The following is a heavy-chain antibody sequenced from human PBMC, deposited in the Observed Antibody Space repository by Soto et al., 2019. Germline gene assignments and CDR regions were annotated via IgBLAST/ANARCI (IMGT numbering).Heavy chain of an antibody. V-gene: IGHV1-2*04. J-gene: IGHJ6*02. D-gene: IGHD2-8*01. CDR2: INPKSGGT. CDR1: GYSFTGYH. CDR3: ARGDSTDCSNGVCSFFYNHDMDV. Sequence: ASVKVSWEASGYSFTGYHIQWVRHAPGQVLEWLGRINPKSGGTSTAQKFQGWVTMTTDTSISTASMELTRLTSDDTAIYYCARGDSTDCSNGVCSFFYNHDMDVWGQRTTGTVSS.